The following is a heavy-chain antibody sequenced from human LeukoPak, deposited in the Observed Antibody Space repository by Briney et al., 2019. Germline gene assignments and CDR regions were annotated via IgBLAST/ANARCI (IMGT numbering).Heavy chain of an antibody. D-gene: IGHD3-10*01. Sequence: SETLSLTCAVYGGSFSGYYRSWIRQPPGKGLEWIGEINHSGSTNYNPSLKSRVTISVDTSKNQFSLKLSSVTAADTAVYYCARALTKAYYGSGRLFDYWGQGTLVTVSS. V-gene: IGHV4-34*01. CDR1: GGSFSGYY. CDR2: INHSGST. CDR3: ARALTKAYYGSGRLFDY. J-gene: IGHJ4*02.